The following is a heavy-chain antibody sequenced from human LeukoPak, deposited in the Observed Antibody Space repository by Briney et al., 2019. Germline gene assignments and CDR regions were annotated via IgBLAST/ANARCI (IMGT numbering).Heavy chain of an antibody. CDR2: IKQDGSEK. D-gene: IGHD3-9*01. Sequence: PGGSLRLSCAASGFTFSSHWMNWVRRAPGKGLEWVANIKQDGSEKNYVDSVKGRFTISRDNAKNSLYLQMNNLRVEDTAMYYCAGGTGFIIKDWGQGTLVTVSS. V-gene: IGHV3-7*03. CDR1: GFTFSSHW. CDR3: AGGTGFIIKD. J-gene: IGHJ4*02.